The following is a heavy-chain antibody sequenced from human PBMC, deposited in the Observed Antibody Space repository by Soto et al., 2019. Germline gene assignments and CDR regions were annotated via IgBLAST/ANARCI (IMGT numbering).Heavy chain of an antibody. Sequence: AGGSLRLSCAASGFTFTRYSLNWVRQAPGKGLEWVSSISSTTNYIYYGDSMKGRFTISIDNAKNSLYLEMTSLRAEDTAVYYCAGGNALDVWGQGTTVTLSS. J-gene: IGHJ6*02. V-gene: IGHV3-21*06. CDR1: GFTFTRYS. CDR2: ISSTTNYI. CDR3: AGGNALDV.